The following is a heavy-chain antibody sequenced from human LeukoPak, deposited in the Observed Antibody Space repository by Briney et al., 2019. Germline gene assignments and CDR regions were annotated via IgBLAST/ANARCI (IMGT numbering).Heavy chain of an antibody. D-gene: IGHD3-10*01. J-gene: IGHJ4*02. CDR1: GFTFSNYW. V-gene: IGHV3-74*03. CDR3: ARDKKSGESSEIDY. Sequence: SGGSLRLSCAASGFTFSNYWVHWVRQAPGKGLVWVSCTNRDGSTTKYADSVKGRFTVSRDNAKNTLNLQMNSLRAEDTAVYYCARDKKSGESSEIDYWGQGTLVTVSS. CDR2: TNRDGSTT.